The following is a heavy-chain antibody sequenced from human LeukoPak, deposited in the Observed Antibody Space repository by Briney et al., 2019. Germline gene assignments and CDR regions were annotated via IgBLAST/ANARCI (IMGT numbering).Heavy chain of an antibody. CDR2: IYYSGST. D-gene: IGHD5-12*01. J-gene: IGHJ5*02. Sequence: SETLSLTCTVSGGSISSSSYYWGWIRQPPGKGLEWIGSIYYSGSTYYNPSLKSRVTISVDTSKNQFSLKLSSVTAADTAVYYCARALGGYDWGLNWFDPWGQGTLVTVSS. CDR1: GGSISSSSYY. V-gene: IGHV4-39*07. CDR3: ARALGGYDWGLNWFDP.